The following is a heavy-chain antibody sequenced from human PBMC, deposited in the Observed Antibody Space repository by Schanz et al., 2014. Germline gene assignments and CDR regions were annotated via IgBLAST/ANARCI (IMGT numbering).Heavy chain of an antibody. CDR1: GYNITSND. J-gene: IGHJ4*02. CDR3: ARGRTFDY. CDR2: MNPNSGNP. V-gene: IGHV1-8*01. Sequence: QVQLVQSGGEMKKPGASVKVSCKASGYNITSNDVTWVRQATGQGLEWLGWMNPNSGNPGFAQKFRGRVTMTRNTSMSTAYIELHILTSEDTAVYYCARGRTFDYSGQGSLVTVSS.